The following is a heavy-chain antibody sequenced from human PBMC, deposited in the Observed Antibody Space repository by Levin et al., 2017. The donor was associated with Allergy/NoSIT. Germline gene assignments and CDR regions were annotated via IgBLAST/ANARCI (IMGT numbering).Heavy chain of an antibody. J-gene: IGHJ5*02. V-gene: IGHV4-34*01. CDR2: INHSGST. CDR3: ARETVAAARQFDP. D-gene: IGHD6-13*01. CDR1: GGSFSGYY. Sequence: SQTLSLTCAVYGGSFSGYYWSWIRQPPGKGLEWIGEINHSGSTNYNPSLKSRVTISVDTSKNQFSLKLSSVTAADTAVYYCARETVAAARQFDPWGQGTLVTVSS.